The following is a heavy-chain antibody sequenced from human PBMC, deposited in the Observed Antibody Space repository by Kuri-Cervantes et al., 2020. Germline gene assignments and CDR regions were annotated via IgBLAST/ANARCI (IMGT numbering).Heavy chain of an antibody. CDR3: AKDLGYSSSRTFDY. CDR1: GFTFSSNY. Sequence: GGSLRLSCAASGFTFSSNYMSWVRQAPGKGLEWVSVIYSGGSTYYADSVKGRFTISRDNSKNALYLQMNSLRAEDTAVYYCAKDLGYSSSRTFDYWGQGTLVTVSS. J-gene: IGHJ4*02. V-gene: IGHV3-66*01. D-gene: IGHD6-13*01. CDR2: IYSGGST.